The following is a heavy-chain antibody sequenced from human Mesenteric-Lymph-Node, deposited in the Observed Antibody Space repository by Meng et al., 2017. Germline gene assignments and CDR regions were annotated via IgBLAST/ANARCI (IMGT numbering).Heavy chain of an antibody. V-gene: IGHV3-21*04. Sequence: GESLKISCAASGFTFSSYSMNWVRQAPGKGLEWVSSISSSSSYIYYADSVEGRFTISRDNAKNSLYLQMSSLRSEDTAVYYCARVSTPMALDYWGRGTVVTVSS. CDR2: ISSSSSYI. CDR3: ARVSTPMALDY. CDR1: GFTFSSYS. J-gene: IGHJ4*02. D-gene: IGHD5-18*01.